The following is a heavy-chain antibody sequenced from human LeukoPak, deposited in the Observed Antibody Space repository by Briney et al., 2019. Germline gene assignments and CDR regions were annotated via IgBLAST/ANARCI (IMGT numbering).Heavy chain of an antibody. D-gene: IGHD6-19*01. CDR1: GFTFSSYW. V-gene: IGHV3-7*03. CDR2: IKQDGSEK. J-gene: IGHJ4*02. Sequence: GGSLRLSCAASGFTFSSYWMSWVRQAPGKGLEWVANIKQDGSEKYYVDSVKGRFTISRDNAKNSLYLQMNSLRAEDTAVYYCAKVLGAQWLDRVGFDYWGQGTLVTVSS. CDR3: AKVLGAQWLDRVGFDY.